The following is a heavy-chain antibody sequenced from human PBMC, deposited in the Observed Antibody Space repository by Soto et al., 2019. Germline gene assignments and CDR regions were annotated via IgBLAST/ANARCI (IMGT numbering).Heavy chain of an antibody. Sequence: SVKVSCKASGGTFSSYAISCVRQAPGQGLEWMGGIIPIFGTANYAQKFQGRVTITADESTSTAYMELSSLRSEDTAVYYCARDRPITMVRDYGMDVWGQGTTVTVSS. V-gene: IGHV1-69*13. D-gene: IGHD3-10*01. CDR3: ARDRPITMVRDYGMDV. CDR2: IIPIFGTA. J-gene: IGHJ6*02. CDR1: GGTFSSYA.